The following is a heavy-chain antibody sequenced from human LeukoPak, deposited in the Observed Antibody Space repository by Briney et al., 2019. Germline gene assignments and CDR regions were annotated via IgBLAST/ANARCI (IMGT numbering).Heavy chain of an antibody. V-gene: IGHV4-59*08. Sequence: SETLSLTCTVSGGSITTYYWTWIRQPPGKGLEWIGYINYSGSTNYNPSLKSRVTISVDTSKNQFSLKLSSVTAADTAVYYCARHGYNWNYVFDYWGQGTLVTVSS. CDR3: ARHGYNWNYVFDY. J-gene: IGHJ4*02. CDR1: GGSITTYY. D-gene: IGHD1-7*01. CDR2: INYSGST.